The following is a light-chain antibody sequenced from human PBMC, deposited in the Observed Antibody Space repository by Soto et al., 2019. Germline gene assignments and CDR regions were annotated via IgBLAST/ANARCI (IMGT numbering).Light chain of an antibody. CDR1: SSDVGSYNL. J-gene: IGLJ1*01. CDR3: CSYAGSSTFYV. Sequence: LTQPASVSGSSGQSITISCTGTSSDVGSYNLVSWYQQHPGKAPKLMIYEGSKRPSGVSNRSSGSKSGNTASLTISGLQAEDEADYYCCSYAGSSTFYVFGTGTKVTVL. V-gene: IGLV2-23*01. CDR2: EGS.